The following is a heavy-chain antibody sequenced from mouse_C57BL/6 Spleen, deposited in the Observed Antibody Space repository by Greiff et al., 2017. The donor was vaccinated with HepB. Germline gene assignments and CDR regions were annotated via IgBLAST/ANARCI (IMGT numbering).Heavy chain of an antibody. CDR2: IYPGGGYT. CDR1: GYTFTNYW. D-gene: IGHD1-1*01. Sequence: VKLQESGAELVRPGTSVKMSCKASGYTFTNYWIGWAKQRPGHGLEWIGDIYPGGGYTNYNEKFKGKATLTADKSSSTAYMQFSSLTSEDSAIYYCARRVYGSSYGGYWYFDVWGTGTTVTVSS. V-gene: IGHV1-63*01. CDR3: ARRVYGSSYGGYWYFDV. J-gene: IGHJ1*03.